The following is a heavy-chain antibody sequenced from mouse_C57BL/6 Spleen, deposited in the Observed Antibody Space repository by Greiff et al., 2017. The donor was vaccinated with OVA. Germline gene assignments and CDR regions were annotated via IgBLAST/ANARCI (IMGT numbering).Heavy chain of an antibody. CDR1: GYTFTSYW. D-gene: IGHD2-4*01. CDR3: ARRSYDYAFGY. CDR2: IYPGSGST. J-gene: IGHJ2*01. Sequence: QVQLKQPGAELVKPGASVKMSYKASGYTFTSYWITWVKQRPGQGLEWIGDIYPGSGSTNYNEKFKSKATLTVDTSSSTAYMQLSSLTSEDSAVYYCARRSYDYAFGYWGQGTTLTVSS. V-gene: IGHV1-55*01.